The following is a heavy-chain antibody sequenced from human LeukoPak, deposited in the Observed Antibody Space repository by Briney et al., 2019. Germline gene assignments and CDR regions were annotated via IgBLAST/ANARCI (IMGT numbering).Heavy chain of an antibody. V-gene: IGHV4-39*02. Sequence: PADTLSLTCTVSGRSISISSYYWGWIRQPPGKGLEWIGSIYYSGSTYYNPSLKSRVTISVDTSKNQFSLKLSSVTAADTAVYYCAREGTSGTNWFDPWGQGTLVTVSS. CDR3: AREGTSGTNWFDP. J-gene: IGHJ5*02. D-gene: IGHD3-10*01. CDR2: IYYSGST. CDR1: GRSISISSYY.